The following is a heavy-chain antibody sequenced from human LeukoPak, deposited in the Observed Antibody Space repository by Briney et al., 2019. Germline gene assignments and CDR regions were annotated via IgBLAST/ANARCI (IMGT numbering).Heavy chain of an antibody. CDR3: ARESPQGTAILSDWFDP. CDR2: ISYDGFNK. J-gene: IGHJ5*02. D-gene: IGHD2-21*02. CDR1: GFTFSSYA. Sequence: PGGSLRLSCAASGFTFSSYAMHWVRQAPGKGLEWVAVISYDGFNKYYADSVKGRFTISRDNSKNTLYLQMNSLRAEDTAVYYCARESPQGTAILSDWFDPWGQGTLVTVSS. V-gene: IGHV3-30*04.